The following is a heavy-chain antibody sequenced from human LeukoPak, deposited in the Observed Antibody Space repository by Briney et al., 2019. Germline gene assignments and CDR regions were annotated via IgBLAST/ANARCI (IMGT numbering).Heavy chain of an antibody. CDR2: ISYDGSNK. Sequence: GRSLRLSCAASGFTFSSYGMHWVRQAPGKGLEWVAVISYDGSNKYYADSVKGRFTISRDNSKNTLCLQMNSLRAEDTAVYYCAKDISQGYSGYHLRRYGMDVWGKGTTVTVSS. D-gene: IGHD5-12*01. V-gene: IGHV3-30*18. CDR1: GFTFSSYG. J-gene: IGHJ6*04. CDR3: AKDISQGYSGYHLRRYGMDV.